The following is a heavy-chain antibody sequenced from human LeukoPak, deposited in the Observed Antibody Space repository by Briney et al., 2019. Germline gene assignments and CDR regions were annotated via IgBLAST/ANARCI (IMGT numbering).Heavy chain of an antibody. V-gene: IGHV1-2*06. CDR3: AREVIEEYQLLWGYSSSCDFDY. CDR1: GYTFTGYY. Sequence: ASVKVSCKASGYTFTGYYMHWVRQAPGQGLEWMGRINPNSGGTNYAQKFQGRVTMTRDTSLSTAYMELSRLRSDDTAVYYCAREVIEEYQLLWGYSSSCDFDYWGQGTLVTVSS. J-gene: IGHJ4*02. D-gene: IGHD6-13*01. CDR2: INPNSGGT.